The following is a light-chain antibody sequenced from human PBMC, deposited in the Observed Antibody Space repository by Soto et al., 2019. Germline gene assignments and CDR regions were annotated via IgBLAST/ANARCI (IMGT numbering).Light chain of an antibody. CDR1: QGISSY. Sequence: AIRMTQSPSSLSASTRDRVTITCRASQGISSYLAWYQQKPGKAPKLLIYKASSLQSGVTSRFSGSGSGTEFTLTISSLQPDDFATYFCQQYSDYSRTFGQGTKV. V-gene: IGKV1-8*01. CDR3: QQYSDYSRT. CDR2: KAS. J-gene: IGKJ1*01.